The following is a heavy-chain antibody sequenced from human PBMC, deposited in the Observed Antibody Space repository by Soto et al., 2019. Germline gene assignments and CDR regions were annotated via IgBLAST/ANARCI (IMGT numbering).Heavy chain of an antibody. J-gene: IGHJ4*02. CDR1: GGSISSGGYY. CDR2: IYYSGST. Sequence: SETLSLTCTVSGGSISSGGYYWSWIRQHPGKGLEWIGYIYYSGSTYYNPSLKSRVTISVDTSKNQFSLKLSSVTAADTAVYYCAREREDGDPFYYFDYWGQGTLVTVSS. V-gene: IGHV4-31*03. D-gene: IGHD4-17*01. CDR3: AREREDGDPFYYFDY.